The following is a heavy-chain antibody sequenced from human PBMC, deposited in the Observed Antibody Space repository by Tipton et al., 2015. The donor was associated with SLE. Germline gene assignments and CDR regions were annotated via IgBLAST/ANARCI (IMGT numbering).Heavy chain of an antibody. Sequence: SLRLSCAASGFTFDDYAMHWVRQAPGKGLEWVSVISSSGGDTFYADSVKGRFTISRDNSKNMLYLQMNSLRADDTAVYYRAKDIMGGPYWYFDLWGRGTLVTVSS. D-gene: IGHD2-8*01. CDR3: AKDIMGGPYWYFDL. V-gene: IGHV3-23*01. J-gene: IGHJ2*01. CDR1: GFTFDDYA. CDR2: ISSSGGDT.